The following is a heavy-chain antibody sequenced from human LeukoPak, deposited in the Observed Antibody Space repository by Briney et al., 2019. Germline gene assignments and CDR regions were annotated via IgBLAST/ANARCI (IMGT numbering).Heavy chain of an antibody. V-gene: IGHV3-30*02. CDR2: IRYDGSNK. D-gene: IGHD3-22*01. CDR3: AKDRGSVTMIGFDY. CDR1: GFTFSSYG. J-gene: IGHJ4*02. Sequence: GGSLRLSCAASGFTFSSYGMHWVRQAPGKGLEWVAFIRYDGSNKYYADSVKGRFTIPRDNSKNTLYLQMNSLRAEDTAVYYCAKDRGSVTMIGFDYWGQGTLVTVSS.